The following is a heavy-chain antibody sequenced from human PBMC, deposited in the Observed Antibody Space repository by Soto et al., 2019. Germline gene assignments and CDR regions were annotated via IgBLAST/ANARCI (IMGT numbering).Heavy chain of an antibody. D-gene: IGHD5-18*01. CDR3: ARQGDTAMDIDY. CDR1: GGSFSGYY. CDR2: IYYSGST. J-gene: IGHJ4*02. Sequence: SETLSLTCAVYGGSFSGYYWSWIRQPPGKGLEWIGSIYYSGSTYYNPSLKSRVTISVDTSKNQFSLKLSSVTAADTAVYYCARQGDTAMDIDYWGQGTLVTVSS. V-gene: IGHV4-34*01.